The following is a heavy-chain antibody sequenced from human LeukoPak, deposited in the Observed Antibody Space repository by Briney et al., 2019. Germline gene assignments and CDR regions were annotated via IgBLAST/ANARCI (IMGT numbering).Heavy chain of an antibody. CDR1: GFTLSSYG. D-gene: IGHD2-8*01. CDR2: IWFDGSNK. J-gene: IGHJ4*02. Sequence: GGSLRLSCAASGFTLSSYGMHWVRQAPGKGLEWVALIWFDGSNKYYADSVKGRFTISRDNSKNTLYLQMNSLRAEDTAVYYCARVRCTNGVCDFDYWGQGTLVTVSS. CDR3: ARVRCTNGVCDFDY. V-gene: IGHV3-33*01.